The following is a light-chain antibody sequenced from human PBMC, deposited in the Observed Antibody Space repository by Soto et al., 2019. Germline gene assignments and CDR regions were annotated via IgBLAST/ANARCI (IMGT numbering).Light chain of an antibody. CDR3: HQYGSSSNS. V-gene: IGKV3-20*01. Sequence: EVVMRQSPATLSLSPGETATLSCRASQTVRSSYLAWYQQKHGQAPRLLIYAASSRATGIPDRFSGSGSGTDFTVTISRLEPGDFAVYYCHQYGSSSNSFGQGTKLEIK. CDR1: QTVRSSY. CDR2: AAS. J-gene: IGKJ2*03.